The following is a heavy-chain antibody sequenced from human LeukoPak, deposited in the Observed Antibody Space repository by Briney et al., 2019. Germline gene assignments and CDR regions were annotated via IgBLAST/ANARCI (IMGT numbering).Heavy chain of an antibody. CDR2: INHSGST. CDR3: ARVGADGSGFLFDY. D-gene: IGHD3-10*01. CDR1: GGSFSGYY. Sequence: PSETLSLTCAVYGGSFSGYYWSWIRQPPGKGLEWIGEINHSGSTNYNPSLKSRVTISADTSKNQFSLKLSSVTAADTAVYYCARVGADGSGFLFDYWGQGTLVTVSS. V-gene: IGHV4-34*01. J-gene: IGHJ4*02.